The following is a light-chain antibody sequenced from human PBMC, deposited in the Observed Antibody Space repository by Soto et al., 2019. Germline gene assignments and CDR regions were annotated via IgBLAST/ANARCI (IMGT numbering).Light chain of an antibody. CDR1: QTVSSNF. CDR3: QQYGSSIT. CDR2: GPS. J-gene: IGKJ5*01. V-gene: IGKV3-20*01. Sequence: EIALTQSPGTLSLSPGEGATLSCRASQTVSSNFLAWYQQKPGQAPRLLIYGPSTRATGIPDRFSGSGSGTDFTLTISRLEPEDFAVYYCQQYGSSITFGQGTRLE.